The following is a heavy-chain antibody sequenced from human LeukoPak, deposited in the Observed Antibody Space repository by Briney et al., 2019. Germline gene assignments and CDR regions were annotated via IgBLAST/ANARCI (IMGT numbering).Heavy chain of an antibody. CDR3: AASSIAAADY. CDR2: IYYSGST. D-gene: IGHD6-13*01. V-gene: IGHV4-59*01. J-gene: IGHJ4*02. Sequence: PSETLSLTCTVSGGSISSYYWSWIRQPPGKGLEWIGYIYYSGSTYYIPSLKSRVTISVDTSKNQFSLKLSSVTAADTAVYYCAASSIAAADYWGQGTLVTVSS. CDR1: GGSISSYY.